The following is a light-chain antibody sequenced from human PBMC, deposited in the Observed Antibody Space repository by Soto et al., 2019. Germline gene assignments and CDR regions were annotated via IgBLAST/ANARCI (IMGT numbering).Light chain of an antibody. CDR3: QQYGSSPTWT. J-gene: IGKJ1*01. CDR1: QSVSSSY. V-gene: IGKV3-20*01. Sequence: EIVLTQSPGTLSLSPGERATLSCRASQSVSSSYLAWYQQKPGQAPRLLIYGASSRATGIPDRFSGSGSGPDFTLPISGLEPEDFAVYYCQQYGSSPTWTFGQATKVELK. CDR2: GAS.